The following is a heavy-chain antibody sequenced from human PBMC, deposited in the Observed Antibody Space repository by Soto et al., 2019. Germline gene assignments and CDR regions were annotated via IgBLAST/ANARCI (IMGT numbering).Heavy chain of an antibody. J-gene: IGHJ3*02. CDR3: ARATEWNALDI. D-gene: IGHD3-3*01. Sequence: DVQLVETGGGLIQPGGSLRLPCAASGFSVSGDYMNWVRQGPGKGLEWVSVIYRGGTTYYADSVRGRFTISRDDSENTLFLQMNSLRAEDTAVYYCARATEWNALDIWGQGTMVTVSS. CDR2: IYRGGTT. V-gene: IGHV3-53*02. CDR1: GFSVSGDY.